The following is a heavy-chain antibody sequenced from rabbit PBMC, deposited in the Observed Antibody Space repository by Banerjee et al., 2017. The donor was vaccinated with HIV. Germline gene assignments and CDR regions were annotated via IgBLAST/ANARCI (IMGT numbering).Heavy chain of an antibody. Sequence: QSLEESGGDLVKPGASLTLTCTASGIDFSSYYYTCWVRQAPGKGLEWIGCIYTGSVGSTYYASWAKGRFTISKTSSTTVTLQMTSLTAADTATYFCARVRTGSGGYGFDPWGPGTLVTVS. CDR1: GIDFSSYYY. CDR2: IYTGSVGST. D-gene: IGHD1-1*01. V-gene: IGHV1S40*01. J-gene: IGHJ2*01. CDR3: ARVRTGSGGYGFDP.